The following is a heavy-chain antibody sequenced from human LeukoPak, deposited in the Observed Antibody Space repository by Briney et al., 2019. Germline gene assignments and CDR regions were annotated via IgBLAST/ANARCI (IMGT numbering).Heavy chain of an antibody. J-gene: IGHJ4*02. Sequence: PGGSLRLSCAASGFTFSNYGMHWVRQAPGKGLEWVAFIQYDGSGQYYADSVKGRFTFSRDNFKHTLYLQMNSLRPEDTAVYYCAKGSGWYLDYWGQGTLVTVSS. CDR2: IQYDGSGQ. D-gene: IGHD6-19*01. CDR1: GFTFSNYG. V-gene: IGHV3-30*02. CDR3: AKGSGWYLDY.